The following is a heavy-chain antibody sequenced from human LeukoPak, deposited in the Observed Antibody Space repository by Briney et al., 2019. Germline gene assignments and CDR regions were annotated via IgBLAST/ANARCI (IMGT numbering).Heavy chain of an antibody. CDR2: ISAYNGNT. D-gene: IGHD3-22*01. CDR1: GYTFTSYG. V-gene: IGHV1-18*01. CDR3: ARVNYYDSSGYWYGYYYYYMDV. J-gene: IGHJ6*03. Sequence: ASVKVSCKASGYTFTSYGISWVRQAPGQGLEWMGWISAYNGNTNYAQKLQGRVTMTTDTSTSTAYMELRSLRSDDTAVYYCARVNYYDSSGYWYGYYYYYMDVWSKGTTVTVSS.